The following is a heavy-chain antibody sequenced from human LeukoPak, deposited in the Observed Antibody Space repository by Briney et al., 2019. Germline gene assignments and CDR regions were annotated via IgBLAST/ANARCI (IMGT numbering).Heavy chain of an antibody. D-gene: IGHD5-18*01. J-gene: IGHJ4*02. CDR2: ISSSSSYI. CDR3: ARGIQLWTKDDY. Sequence: GGSLRLSCAASGFTFSSYWMSWVRQAPGKGLEWVSSISSSSSYIYYADSVRGRFTISRDNAKNSLYLQMNSLRAEDTAVYYCARGIQLWTKDDYWGQGTLVTVSS. CDR1: GFTFSSYW. V-gene: IGHV3-21*01.